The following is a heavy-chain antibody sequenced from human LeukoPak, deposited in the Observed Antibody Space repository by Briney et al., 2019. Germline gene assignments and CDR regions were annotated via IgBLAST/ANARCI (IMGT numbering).Heavy chain of an antibody. CDR2: IYHSGST. V-gene: IGHV4-38-2*02. CDR3: ARGVPRIKPKYYYYMDV. D-gene: IGHD1-14*01. J-gene: IGHJ6*03. CDR1: GYSISSGYY. Sequence: SETLSLTCTVSGYSISSGYYWGWIRQPPGKGLEWIGSIYHSGSTNYNPSLKSRVTISVDTSKNQFSLKLSSVTAADTAVYYCARGVPRIKPKYYYYMDVWGKGTTVTVSS.